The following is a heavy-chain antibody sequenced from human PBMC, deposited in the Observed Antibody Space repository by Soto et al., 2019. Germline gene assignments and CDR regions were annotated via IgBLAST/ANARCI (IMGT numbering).Heavy chain of an antibody. J-gene: IGHJ5*01. CDR3: ARSCSGGSCYQGWFAS. Sequence: SENLSLTCTVSGGSISSYYWSWIRHPPGKGLEWIWYIYYSGSTNYNPSLKSRVTISVDTSKNQFSLKLSSVTAADTAVYYCARSCSGGSCYQGWFASWGQGTLVTGSS. D-gene: IGHD2-15*01. V-gene: IGHV4-59*01. CDR2: IYYSGST. CDR1: GGSISSYY.